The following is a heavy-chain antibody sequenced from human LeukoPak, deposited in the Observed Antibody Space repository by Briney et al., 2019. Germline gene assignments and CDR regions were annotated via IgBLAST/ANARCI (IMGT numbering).Heavy chain of an antibody. Sequence: PSETLSLTCTVSGGSMRSYYWSWIRQPPGKGLEWIGYIYDSGSTNYNPSLKSRVTISVDTSKSQFSLKVTSVTAADTAVYYCARARGDYYDSSGYYPLFDSWGQGTLVTVSS. V-gene: IGHV4-59*01. J-gene: IGHJ4*02. CDR3: ARARGDYYDSSGYYPLFDS. D-gene: IGHD3-22*01. CDR1: GGSMRSYY. CDR2: IYDSGST.